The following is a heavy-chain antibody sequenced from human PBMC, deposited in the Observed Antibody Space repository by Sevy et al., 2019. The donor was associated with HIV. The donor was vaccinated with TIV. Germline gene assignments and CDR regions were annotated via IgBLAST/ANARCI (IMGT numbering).Heavy chain of an antibody. J-gene: IGHJ6*02. CDR2: INAGNGNT. D-gene: IGHD6-6*01. CDR3: ASTSTRREGDSSSSSTKYYYYGMDV. CDR1: GYTFTSYA. Sequence: ASVKVSCKASGYTFTSYAMHWVRQAPGQRLEWMGWINAGNGNTKYSQKFQGRVTITRDTSASTAYMELSSLRSEDTAMYYCASTSTRREGDSSSSSTKYYYYGMDVWGQGTTVTVSS. V-gene: IGHV1-3*01.